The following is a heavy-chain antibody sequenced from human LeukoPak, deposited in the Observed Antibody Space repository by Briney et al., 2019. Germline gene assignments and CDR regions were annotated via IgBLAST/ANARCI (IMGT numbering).Heavy chain of an antibody. CDR1: GGSISSSSYY. CDR2: IYYSGST. D-gene: IGHD3-10*01. V-gene: IGHV4-39*01. J-gene: IGHJ3*02. Sequence: SETLSLTCTVSGGSISSSSYYWGWIRQPPGKGLEWIGSIYYSGSTYYNPSLKSRVTISVDTSKNQFSLKLSSVTAAGTAVYYCARPNLWFGEQALSDAFDIWGRGTMVTVSS. CDR3: ARPNLWFGEQALSDAFDI.